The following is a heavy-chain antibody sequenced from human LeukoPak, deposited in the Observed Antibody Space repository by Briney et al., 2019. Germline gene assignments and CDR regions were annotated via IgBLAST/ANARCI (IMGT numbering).Heavy chain of an antibody. J-gene: IGHJ4*02. D-gene: IGHD1-26*01. CDR3: ARGWGNFDY. V-gene: IGHV3-30-3*01. CDR2: ISYDGSNK. CDR1: GFTFSSYA. Sequence: PGRSLRLSCAASGFTFSSYAMHWVRQAPGKGLEWVAVISYDGSNKYYADSVKGRFTISRDNSKNTLYLQMNSLRAEDTAVYYCARGWGNFDYWGQGTLVTVSS.